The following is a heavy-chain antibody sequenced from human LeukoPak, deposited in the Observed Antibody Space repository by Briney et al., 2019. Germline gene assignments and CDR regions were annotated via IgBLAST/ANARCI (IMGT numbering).Heavy chain of an antibody. CDR1: GFTVSSNY. Sequence: GGTLRLSCAASGFTVSSNYMSWVRQAPGKGLEWVSIIFSGGNTYYADSVKARFTISRYNAKNTLYLQMNSLRAEDTAVYYCARIDNLDYWGQGTLVTVSS. D-gene: IGHD5-24*01. CDR3: ARIDNLDY. J-gene: IGHJ4*02. V-gene: IGHV3-53*01. CDR2: IFSGGNT.